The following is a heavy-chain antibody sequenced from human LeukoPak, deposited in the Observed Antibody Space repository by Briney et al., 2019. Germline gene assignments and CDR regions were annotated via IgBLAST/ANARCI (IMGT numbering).Heavy chain of an antibody. V-gene: IGHV4-38-2*02. CDR3: ARDLCSSTSCYDAFDI. D-gene: IGHD2-2*01. J-gene: IGHJ3*02. Sequence: SETLSLTCTVSGYSISSGYYWGWIRQPPGKGLEWIGYIYQSGSTYSNPSLKSRVTISVDRSKNQFSLKLSSVTAADTAVYYCARDLCSSTSCYDAFDIWGQGTMVTVSS. CDR2: IYQSGST. CDR1: GYSISSGYY.